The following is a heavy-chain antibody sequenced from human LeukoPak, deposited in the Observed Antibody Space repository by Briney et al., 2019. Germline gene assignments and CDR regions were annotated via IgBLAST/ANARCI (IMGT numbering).Heavy chain of an antibody. V-gene: IGHV5-10-1*01. J-gene: IGHJ3*02. D-gene: IGHD6-19*01. CDR1: GYSFTSYW. Sequence: GESLKISCKGSGYSFTSYWISWVPQLPGKGWEWMGWIDPSDSYTNYSPSFQGHVTISADKSISTAYLQWSSLKASDTAMYYCARAVTGPPDAFDIWGQGTMVTVSS. CDR2: IDPSDSYT. CDR3: ARAVTGPPDAFDI.